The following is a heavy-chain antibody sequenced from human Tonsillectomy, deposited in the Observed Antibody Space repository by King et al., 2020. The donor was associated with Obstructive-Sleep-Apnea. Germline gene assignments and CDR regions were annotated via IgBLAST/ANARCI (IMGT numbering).Heavy chain of an antibody. CDR2: INHSGNT. Sequence: VQLQQWGAGLLKPSETLSLTCAVYGGSFSDYYWSLIRQPPGKGLEWIVEINHSGNTNYNPSLKSRVTISVDTSKNQFSQKLSSVTAADTAMYYCAKGSSSWYPDYFDYWGQGTLVTVSS. CDR1: GGSFSDYY. J-gene: IGHJ4*02. D-gene: IGHD6-13*01. CDR3: AKGSSSWYPDYFDY. V-gene: IGHV4-34*01.